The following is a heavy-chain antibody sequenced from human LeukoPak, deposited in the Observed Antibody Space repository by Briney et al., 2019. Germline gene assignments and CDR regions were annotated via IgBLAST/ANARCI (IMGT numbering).Heavy chain of an antibody. J-gene: IGHJ5*02. CDR2: IIPIFGTA. CDR3: ARKVAYYDSSGYYWFDP. V-gene: IGHV1-69*13. CDR1: GGTFSSYA. Sequence: SVKVSCKASGGTFSSYAISWVRQAPGQGLEWMGGIIPIFGTANYAQKFQGRVTITADESTSTAYMELSSLRSEDTAVYYCARKVAYYDSSGYYWFDPWGQGTLVTVSS. D-gene: IGHD3-22*01.